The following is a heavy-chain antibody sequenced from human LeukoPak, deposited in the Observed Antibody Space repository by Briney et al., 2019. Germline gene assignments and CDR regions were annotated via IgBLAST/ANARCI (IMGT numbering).Heavy chain of an antibody. D-gene: IGHD3-22*01. CDR3: ARSWGMYYYDSSRNNWFDP. CDR1: GYTFTSYG. V-gene: IGHV1-2*02. CDR2: INPNSGGT. Sequence: ASVKVSCKASGYTFTSYGISWVRQAPGQGLEWMGWINPNSGGTNYAQKFQGRVTMTRDTSISTAYMELSRLRSDDTAVYYCARSWGMYYYDSSRNNWFDPWGQGTLVTVSS. J-gene: IGHJ5*02.